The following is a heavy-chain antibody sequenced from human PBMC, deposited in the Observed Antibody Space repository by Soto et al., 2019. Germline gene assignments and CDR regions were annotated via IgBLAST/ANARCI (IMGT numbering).Heavy chain of an antibody. V-gene: IGHV4-31*03. Sequence: QVQLQESGPGLVKPSQTLSLTCTVSGGSISSGGYYWRWIRQHPGKGLEWIGYIYYSGSTYYNPSLKSRVTISVDTSKNQFSLKLSSVTAADTAVYYCARSIAVAGPSLDYYGMDVWGQGTTVTVSS. CDR2: IYYSGST. CDR3: ARSIAVAGPSLDYYGMDV. CDR1: GGSISSGGYY. J-gene: IGHJ6*02. D-gene: IGHD6-19*01.